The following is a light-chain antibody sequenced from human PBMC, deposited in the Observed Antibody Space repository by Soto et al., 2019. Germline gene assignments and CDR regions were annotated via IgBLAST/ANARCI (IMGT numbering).Light chain of an antibody. CDR3: CSYAGSYTWV. CDR2: DVS. V-gene: IGLV2-11*01. J-gene: IGLJ1*01. CDR1: SSDVGGYNY. Sequence: QSALTQPRSVSGSPGQSVTISCTGTSSDVGGYNYVSWYQQHPGKAPKLMIYDVSKRPSGVPDRFSRSKSGNTASLTISGLQAEDEADSYCCSYAGSYTWVFGTGTKLTVL.